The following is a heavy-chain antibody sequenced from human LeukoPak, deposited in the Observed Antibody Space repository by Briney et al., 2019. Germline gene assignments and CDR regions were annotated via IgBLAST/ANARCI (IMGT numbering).Heavy chain of an antibody. Sequence: SETLSLTYTVSGGSISSYYWSWIRQPPGKGLEWIGYIYYSGSTNYNPSLKSRVTISVDTSKNQFSLKLSSVTAVDTAVYYCARGYSSSWYHAWGQGTLVTVSS. J-gene: IGHJ5*02. CDR3: ARGYSSSWYHA. CDR1: GGSISSYY. CDR2: IYYSGST. D-gene: IGHD6-13*01. V-gene: IGHV4-59*01.